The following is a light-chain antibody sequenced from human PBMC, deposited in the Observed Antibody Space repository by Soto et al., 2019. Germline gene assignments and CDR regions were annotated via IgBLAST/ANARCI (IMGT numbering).Light chain of an antibody. CDR2: EVS. CDR3: SSYAGSNNRYV. Sequence: QSALTQPPSASGSPGQSVTISCTGTSSDVGGYNFVSWYQQHPGKAPKLMIYEVSKRPPGVPDRFSGSKSDNTASLTVSGLQAEDEADYYCSSYAGSNNRYVFGTGTKLTVL. CDR1: SSDVGGYNF. J-gene: IGLJ1*01. V-gene: IGLV2-8*01.